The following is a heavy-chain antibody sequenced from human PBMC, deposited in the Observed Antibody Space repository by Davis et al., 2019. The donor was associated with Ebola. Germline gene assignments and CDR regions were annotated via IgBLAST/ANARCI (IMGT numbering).Heavy chain of an antibody. CDR2: IIPIFGTA. Sequence: SVKVSCKASGGTFSSYAISWVRQAPGQGLEWMGGIIPIFGTANYAQKFQGRVTITADESTSTAYMELSSLRSEDTAVYYCASALVGVANYYYYYYMDVWGKGTTVTVSS. J-gene: IGHJ6*03. CDR1: GGTFSSYA. D-gene: IGHD3-3*01. CDR3: ASALVGVANYYYYYYMDV. V-gene: IGHV1-69*13.